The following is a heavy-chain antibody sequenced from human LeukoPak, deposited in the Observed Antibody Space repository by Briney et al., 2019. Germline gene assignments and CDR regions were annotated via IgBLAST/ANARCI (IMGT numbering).Heavy chain of an antibody. V-gene: IGHV4-4*07. CDR2: IYTSGST. D-gene: IGHD3-9*01. CDR1: GGSINIYY. CDR3: ARGPLTMTRGFDP. Sequence: KPSETLSLTSTVSGGSINIYYWSWIRQPAGKGLEWIGRIYTSGSTNYNPSLKSRVTMSVDTSKNQFSLKLNSVTAADTAVYYCARGPLTMTRGFDPWGQGTLVTVSS. J-gene: IGHJ5*02.